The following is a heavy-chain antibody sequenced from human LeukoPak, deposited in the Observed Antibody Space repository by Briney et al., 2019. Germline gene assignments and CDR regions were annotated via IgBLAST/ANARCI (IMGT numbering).Heavy chain of an antibody. CDR2: IYYSGST. V-gene: IGHV4-59*11. Sequence: PSETLSLTCTVSGGSISSHYWSWIRQPPGKGLEWIGYIYYSGSTNYNPSLKSRVTISVDTSKNQFSLKLSSVTAADTAVYYCARTIQNDAFDIWGQGTMVTVSS. CDR3: ARTIQNDAFDI. CDR1: GGSISSHY. J-gene: IGHJ3*02.